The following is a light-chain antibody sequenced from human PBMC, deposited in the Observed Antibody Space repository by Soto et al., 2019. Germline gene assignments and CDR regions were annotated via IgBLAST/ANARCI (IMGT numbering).Light chain of an antibody. CDR1: SSSIGSNY. CDR3: AAWDDRLRGGV. J-gene: IGLJ3*02. Sequence: QSVLTQPPSASGTPGQRVTISCSESSSSIGSNYVYWYQQLPGTAPKLLIYRDSQRPSGVPDRFSGSKSGTSASLAISGLRSEDEADYYCAAWDDRLRGGVFGGGTKVTVL. CDR2: RDS. V-gene: IGLV1-47*01.